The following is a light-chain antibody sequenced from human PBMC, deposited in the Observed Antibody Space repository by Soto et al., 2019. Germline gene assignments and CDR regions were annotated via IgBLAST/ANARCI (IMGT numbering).Light chain of an antibody. V-gene: IGKV3-20*01. Sequence: EIVLTQSPGTLSLSPGERATLSCRASQSVYSSHLAWYRQKPGQFPRLLIYDASSRATGIPARFSGSGSGTDFTLTISSLEPEDFAVYYCQKFSSYPLTCGGGTKGDIK. CDR1: QSVYSSH. CDR3: QKFSSYPLT. J-gene: IGKJ4*01. CDR2: DAS.